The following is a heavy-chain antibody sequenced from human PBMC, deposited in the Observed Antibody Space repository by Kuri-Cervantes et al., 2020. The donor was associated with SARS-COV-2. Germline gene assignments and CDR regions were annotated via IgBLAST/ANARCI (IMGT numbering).Heavy chain of an antibody. V-gene: IGHV4-59*01. J-gene: IGHJ4*02. CDR2: IYYSGST. CDR3: ARGGRQSDYFDY. Sequence: SETLSLTCTVSGGSISSYYWSWIRQPPGKGLEWIGSIYYSGSTYYNPSLKSRVTISVDTSKNQFSLKLSSVTAADTAVYYCARGGRQSDYFDYWGQGTPVTVSS. CDR1: GGSISSYY.